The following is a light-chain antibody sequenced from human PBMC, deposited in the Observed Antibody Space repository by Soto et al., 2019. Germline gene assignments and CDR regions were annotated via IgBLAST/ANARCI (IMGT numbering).Light chain of an antibody. CDR1: SSDVGGYNS. CDR2: DVN. V-gene: IGLV2-14*01. CDR3: SSYTGSSTYVV. Sequence: QSVLTQPASVSGSPGQSITISCTGTSSDVGGYNSVSWYQQHPGKAPKLMIYDVNNRPSGVSNRFSGSKSGNTASLTISGLQAEDEADYYCSSYTGSSTYVVFGGGTKVTVL. J-gene: IGLJ2*01.